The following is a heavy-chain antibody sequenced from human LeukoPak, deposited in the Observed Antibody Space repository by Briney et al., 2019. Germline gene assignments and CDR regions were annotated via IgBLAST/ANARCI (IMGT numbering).Heavy chain of an antibody. Sequence: PGRSLRLSCAASGFTFSNDWIHWVRQAPGKGLVWVSRINTDVSTTTYADSVKGRFTISRDNAKNTLYLQMNSLRVEDTAVYYCARRRGGSYHYWGQGTLVTVSS. CDR1: GFTFSNDW. V-gene: IGHV3-74*01. CDR3: ARRRGGSYHY. J-gene: IGHJ4*02. D-gene: IGHD1-26*01. CDR2: INTDVSTT.